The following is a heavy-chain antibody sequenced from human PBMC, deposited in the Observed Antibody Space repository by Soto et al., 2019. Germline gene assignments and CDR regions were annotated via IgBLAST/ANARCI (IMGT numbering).Heavy chain of an antibody. V-gene: IGHV3-23*01. CDR3: VKPREVGSVNDAFDI. J-gene: IGHJ3*02. CDR2: ISADGDRT. D-gene: IGHD1-26*01. CDR1: GFTFSNYA. Sequence: EVQLLESGGGLVQPGGSLRLSCAASGFTFSNYAMNWVRQTPLKGLEWVSGISADGDRTYYADSMKGRFTVSRDNSKNALHLQMNSLRADDTAVYYCVKPREVGSVNDAFDIWGQGTMVTVSS.